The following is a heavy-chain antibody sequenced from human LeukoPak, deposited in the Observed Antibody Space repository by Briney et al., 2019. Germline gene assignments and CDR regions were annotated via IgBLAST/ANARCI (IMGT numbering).Heavy chain of an antibody. CDR2: ISYDGSNK. D-gene: IGHD3-10*01. V-gene: IGHV3-30*03. CDR1: GFTFSTYS. J-gene: IGHJ4*02. CDR3: ARDVAVYYGSGSYHFDY. Sequence: GGSLRLSCAASGFTFSTYSMNWVRQAPGKGLEWVAVISYDGSNKYYADSVKGRFTISRDNSKNTLYLQMNSLRAEDTAVYYCARDVAVYYGSGSYHFDYWGQGTLVTVSS.